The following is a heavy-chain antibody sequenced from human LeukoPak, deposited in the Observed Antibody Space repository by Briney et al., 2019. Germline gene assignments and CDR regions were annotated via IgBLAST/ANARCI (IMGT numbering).Heavy chain of an antibody. V-gene: IGHV4-34*01. CDR1: GGSFSNYY. Sequence: PSETLSLTCAVYGGSFSNYYWSWIRQPPGKGLEWIGEITHSGSTNYNPSLKSRVTISVDTSKNQFSLKPSSMTAADTAVYYCASSSGDGFDIWGQGTLVTVSS. CDR3: ASSSGDGFDI. J-gene: IGHJ3*02. CDR2: ITHSGST. D-gene: IGHD2-15*01.